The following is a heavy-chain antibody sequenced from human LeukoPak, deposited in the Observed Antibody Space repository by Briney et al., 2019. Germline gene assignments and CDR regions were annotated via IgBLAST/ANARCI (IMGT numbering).Heavy chain of an antibody. Sequence: GGSLRLSCAASGFTVSSNYMSWVRQAPGRGLEWVSVIYSGGSTYYADSVKGRFTISRDNSKNTLYLQMNSLRAEDTAVYYCAREKYYYDSSGYYYLYYFDYWGQGTLVTVSS. J-gene: IGHJ4*02. D-gene: IGHD3-22*01. CDR2: IYSGGST. CDR3: AREKYYYDSSGYYYLYYFDY. V-gene: IGHV3-53*01. CDR1: GFTVSSNY.